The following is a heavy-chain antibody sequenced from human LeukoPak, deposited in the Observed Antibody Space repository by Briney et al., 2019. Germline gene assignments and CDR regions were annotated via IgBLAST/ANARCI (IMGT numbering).Heavy chain of an antibody. Sequence: PETLSLTCTVPGGSISSYYWSWIRQPPGKGLEWIGYIYYSGSTNYNPSLKSRVTISVDTSKNQFSLKLSSVTAADTAVYYCARVSSGWYDQAYNWFDPWGQGTLVTVSS. J-gene: IGHJ5*02. CDR3: ARVSSGWYDQAYNWFDP. CDR1: GGSISSYY. CDR2: IYYSGST. V-gene: IGHV4-59*01. D-gene: IGHD6-19*01.